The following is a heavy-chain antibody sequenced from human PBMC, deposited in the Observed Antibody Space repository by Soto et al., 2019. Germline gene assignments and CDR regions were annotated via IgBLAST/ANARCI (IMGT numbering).Heavy chain of an antibody. D-gene: IGHD2-2*01. V-gene: IGHV1-8*01. Sequence: ASVKVSCKASGYTFTSYDINWVRQATGQGLEWMGWMNPNSGNTGYAQKFQGRVTMTRNTSISTAYMELSSLRSEDTAVYYCARGLVVVLAAPDDYWGQGTLVTVSS. CDR2: MNPNSGNT. CDR1: GYTFTSYD. J-gene: IGHJ4*02. CDR3: ARGLVVVLAAPDDY.